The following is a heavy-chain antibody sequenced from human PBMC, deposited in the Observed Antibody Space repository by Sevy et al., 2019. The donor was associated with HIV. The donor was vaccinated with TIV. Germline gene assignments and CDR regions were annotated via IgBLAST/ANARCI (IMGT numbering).Heavy chain of an antibody. V-gene: IGHV3-23*01. CDR3: AKESDYYKTPYVDY. J-gene: IGHJ4*02. D-gene: IGHD3-22*01. Sequence: GGSLRLSCTASGFPFRAYAMSWVRQAPGKGLEWVSAISGSADRKYYADSVKGRFTISRDNSKNTLYLQMNSLRAEDTAVYYCAKESDYYKTPYVDYWGQGSLVTVSS. CDR2: ISGSADRK. CDR1: GFPFRAYA.